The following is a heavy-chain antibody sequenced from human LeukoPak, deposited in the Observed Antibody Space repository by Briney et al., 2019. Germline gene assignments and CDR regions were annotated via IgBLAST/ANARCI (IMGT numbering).Heavy chain of an antibody. CDR3: AKDRWYSSSPSGY. Sequence: PGGFLRLSFAAPGFTFNSYGMHWVRQAPGKGLNWVAFIRHEGSNKNYADSVKGRFTISRDNSKNTLYLQMTSLRAEDTAVYYCAKDRWYSSSPSGYWGQGTLVTVSS. CDR1: GFTFNSYG. V-gene: IGHV3-30*02. D-gene: IGHD6-6*01. J-gene: IGHJ4*02. CDR2: IRHEGSNK.